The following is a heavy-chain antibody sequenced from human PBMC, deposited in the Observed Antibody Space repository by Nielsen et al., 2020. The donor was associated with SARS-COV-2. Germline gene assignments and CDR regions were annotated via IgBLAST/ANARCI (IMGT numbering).Heavy chain of an antibody. CDR3: ARGRSFGELLSTWFDP. D-gene: IGHD3-10*01. Sequence: SETLSLTCAVYGGSFSGYYWSWIRQPPGKGLEWIGEINHSGSTNYNPSLKSRVTISVDTSKNQFSLKLSSVTAADTAVYYCARGRSFGELLSTWFDPWGQGILVTVSS. J-gene: IGHJ5*02. CDR2: INHSGST. V-gene: IGHV4-34*01. CDR1: GGSFSGYY.